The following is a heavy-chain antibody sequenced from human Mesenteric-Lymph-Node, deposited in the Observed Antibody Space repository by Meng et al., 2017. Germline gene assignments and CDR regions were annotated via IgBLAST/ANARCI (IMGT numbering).Heavy chain of an antibody. J-gene: IGHJ5*02. Sequence: GESLKISCAASGFTVSSNEMSWVRQAPGKGLEWISYIDASGSTKYYADSVKGRFTISRDNAKNSLYLQMNTLRAEDTSVYYCAREAYCSGGSCNSNWFDPWGQGTLVTVSS. CDR2: IDASGSTK. CDR1: GFTVSSNE. V-gene: IGHV3-48*03. CDR3: AREAYCSGGSCNSNWFDP. D-gene: IGHD2-15*01.